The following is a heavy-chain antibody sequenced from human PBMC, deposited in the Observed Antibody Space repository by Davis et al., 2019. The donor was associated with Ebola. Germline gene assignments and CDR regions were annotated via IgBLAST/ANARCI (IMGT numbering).Heavy chain of an antibody. J-gene: IGHJ4*02. Sequence: ASVKVSCKASGYTFSGYYIHWVRQAPGQGLEWMGWINPSSGGTNYAQKFQGRVTMTSDTSITTAYMELSRLRSDDTAVYYCARDHYGGNSGELDYWGQGTLVTVSS. CDR1: GYTFSGYY. V-gene: IGHV1-2*02. CDR2: INPSSGGT. CDR3: ARDHYGGNSGELDY. D-gene: IGHD4-23*01.